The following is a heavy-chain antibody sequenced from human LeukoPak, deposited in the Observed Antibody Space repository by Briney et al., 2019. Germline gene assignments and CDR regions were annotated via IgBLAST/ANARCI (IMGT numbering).Heavy chain of an antibody. CDR3: ARLDYYDSSGYSPEMVY. Sequence: GESLKISCKGSGYSFSNYWIGWVRQMPGKGLEWMGIIYPGESETRYSPSFQGQVTISADKSISTAYLQWSSLKASDTAMYYCARLDYYDSSGYSPEMVYWGQGTLVTVSS. D-gene: IGHD3-22*01. J-gene: IGHJ4*02. CDR2: IYPGESET. CDR1: GYSFSNYW. V-gene: IGHV5-51*01.